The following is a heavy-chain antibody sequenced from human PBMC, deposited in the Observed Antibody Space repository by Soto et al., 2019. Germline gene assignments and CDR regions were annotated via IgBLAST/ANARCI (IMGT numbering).Heavy chain of an antibody. V-gene: IGHV3-48*02. CDR1: GFTFSSYS. CDR2: ISSSSSTI. J-gene: IGHJ6*02. Sequence: GGSLRLSCAASGFTFSSYSMNWVRQAPGKGLEWVSYISSSSSTIYYADSVKGRFTISRDNAKNSLYLQMNSLRDEDTAAYYCARDDWGSDYYYGMDVWGQGTTVTVSS. CDR3: ARDDWGSDYYYGMDV. D-gene: IGHD7-27*01.